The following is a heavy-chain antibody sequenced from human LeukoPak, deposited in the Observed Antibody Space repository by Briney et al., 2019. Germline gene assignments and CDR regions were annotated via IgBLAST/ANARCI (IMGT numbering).Heavy chain of an antibody. V-gene: IGHV4-4*02. J-gene: IGHJ4*02. CDR3: ARLMGSGWYWSPYYFDY. CDR1: GGSISSNNW. Sequence: SETLSLTCAVSGGSISSNNWWGWVRQPPGKGLEWIGEIYHSGSPNYNPSLKSRVTISVDTSKNQFSLKLSSVTAADTAVYYCARLMGSGWYWSPYYFDYWGQGTLVTVSS. D-gene: IGHD6-19*01. CDR2: IYHSGSP.